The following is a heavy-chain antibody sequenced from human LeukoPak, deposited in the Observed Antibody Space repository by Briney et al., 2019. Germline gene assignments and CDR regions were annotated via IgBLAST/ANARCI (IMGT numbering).Heavy chain of an antibody. D-gene: IGHD5-18*01. V-gene: IGHV1-2*06. CDR2: INPNSGGT. Sequence: GASVKVSCKASGYTFTGYYMHWVRQAPGQGLECMGRINPNSGGTNYAQKFQGRVTMTRDTSISTAYMELSRLRSDDTAVFYCTTSPVDTAMRDFDYWGQGTLVTVSS. CDR3: TTSPVDTAMRDFDY. CDR1: GYTFTGYY. J-gene: IGHJ4*02.